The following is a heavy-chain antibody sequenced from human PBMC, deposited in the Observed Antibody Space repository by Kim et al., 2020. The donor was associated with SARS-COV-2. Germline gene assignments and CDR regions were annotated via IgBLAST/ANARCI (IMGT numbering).Heavy chain of an antibody. CDR2: ISYDGSNK. D-gene: IGHD6-13*01. CDR1: GFTFSSYA. J-gene: IGHJ4*02. Sequence: GGSLRLSCAASGFTFSSYAMHWVRQAPGKGLEWVAVISYDGSNKYYADSVKGRFTISRDNSKNTLYLQMNSLRAEDTAVYYCARDPVSGIAAAAPLDYWGQGTLVTVSS. V-gene: IGHV3-30-3*01. CDR3: ARDPVSGIAAAAPLDY.